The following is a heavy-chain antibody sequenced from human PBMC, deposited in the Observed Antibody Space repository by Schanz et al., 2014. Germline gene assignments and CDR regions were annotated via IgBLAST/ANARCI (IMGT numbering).Heavy chain of an antibody. J-gene: IGHJ4*02. D-gene: IGHD2-2*01. CDR3: AKDLLYGAPMPLNHLDY. CDR1: GFTFRDYY. Sequence: VHLVESGGGLVKPGGSLRLSCAASGFTFRDYYMSWIRQAPGKGLEWVSDISSGSSYANYADSVKGRFTISRDNAKNTLYLQMNSLRAEDTAVYYCAKDLLYGAPMPLNHLDYWGQGTLVTVSS. CDR2: ISSGSSYA. V-gene: IGHV3-11*05.